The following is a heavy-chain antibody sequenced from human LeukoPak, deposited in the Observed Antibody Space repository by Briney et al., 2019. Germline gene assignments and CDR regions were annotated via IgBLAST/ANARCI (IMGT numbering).Heavy chain of an antibody. CDR1: GGSISGYY. CDR2: IYYSGST. Sequence: SETLSLTCTVSGGSISGYYWSWIRQPPGKGLEWIGYIYYSGSTNYNPSLKSRVTISVDTSKNQFSLKLSSVTAADTAVYYCARFRYYDFWSGYYSQEYYFDYWGQGTLVTVSS. CDR3: ARFRYYDFWSGYYSQEYYFDY. J-gene: IGHJ4*02. D-gene: IGHD3-3*01. V-gene: IGHV4-59*01.